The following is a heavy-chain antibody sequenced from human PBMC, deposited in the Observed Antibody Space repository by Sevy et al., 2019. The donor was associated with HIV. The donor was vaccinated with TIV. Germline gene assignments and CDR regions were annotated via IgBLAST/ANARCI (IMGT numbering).Heavy chain of an antibody. CDR1: GFTSSNAW. CDR2: IKSKTDGGTT. CDR3: TTDGRGYCSGGSCYSVDYYYYYMDV. Sequence: GGSLRLSCAASGFTSSNAWMSWVRQAPGKGLEWVGRIKSKTDGGTTDYAAPVKGRFTISRDDSKNTLYLQMNSLKTEDTAVYYCTTDGRGYCSGGSCYSVDYYYYYMDVWGKGTTVTVSS. V-gene: IGHV3-15*01. J-gene: IGHJ6*03. D-gene: IGHD2-15*01.